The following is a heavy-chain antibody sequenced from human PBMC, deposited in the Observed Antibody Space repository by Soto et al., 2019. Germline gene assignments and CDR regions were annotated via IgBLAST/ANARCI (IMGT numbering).Heavy chain of an antibody. D-gene: IGHD3-16*01. CDR1: GFTFNSYA. Sequence: EVQLLESGGGLVQPGGSLRLSCAASGFTFNSYAMSWVRQAPGKGLEWVSTISNSGGSTYYADSVKGRFTISRDNSKNTLYVQMNSLRAEDTAVYYCAKATIGGRSYDFLPFDIGGQGTVVTVSS. J-gene: IGHJ3*02. CDR2: ISNSGGST. CDR3: AKATIGGRSYDFLPFDI. V-gene: IGHV3-23*01.